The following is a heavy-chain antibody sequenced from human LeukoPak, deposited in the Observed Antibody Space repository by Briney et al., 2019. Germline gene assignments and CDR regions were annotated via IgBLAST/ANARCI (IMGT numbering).Heavy chain of an antibody. J-gene: IGHJ4*02. Sequence: SETLSLTCTVSGGSISSYYWSWIRQPPGKGLEWIGYIYYSGSTNYNPSLKSRVTISVDTSKNQFSLKLSSVTAADTAVYYCARLGVYGDRFDFWGQGTLVTVSS. CDR2: IYYSGST. CDR3: ARLGVYGDRFDF. CDR1: GGSISSYY. D-gene: IGHD4-17*01. V-gene: IGHV4-59*08.